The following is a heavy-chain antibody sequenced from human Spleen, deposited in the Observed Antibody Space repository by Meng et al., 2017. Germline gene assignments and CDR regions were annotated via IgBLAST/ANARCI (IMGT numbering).Heavy chain of an antibody. CDR2: INPSGGST. D-gene: IGHD1-26*01. J-gene: IGHJ6*02. CDR3: ARDDRYSGSYYEAYYYYGMDV. V-gene: IGHV1-46*01. CDR1: GYTFTSYY. Sequence: GESLKISCKASGYTFTSYYMHWVRQAPGQGLEWMGIINPSGGSTSYAQKFQGRVTMTRDTSTSTVYMELSSLRSEDTAVYYCARDDRYSGSYYEAYYYYGMDVWGQGTTVTVSS.